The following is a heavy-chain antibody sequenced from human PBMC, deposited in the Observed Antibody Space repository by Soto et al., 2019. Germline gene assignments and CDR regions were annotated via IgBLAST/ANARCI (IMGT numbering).Heavy chain of an antibody. CDR1: GDSISSADYS. J-gene: IGHJ5*02. Sequence: TLTLTWSVSGDSISSADYSWTCFLQTPGKGLESLGYVFRSGSTWYNPSLQSRVAISVDTSKNQFSLRLTSVTAADTALYYCARGLGYCSTTTCSEDWFDPWGPGNLVTV. CDR2: VFRSGST. V-gene: IGHV4-30-2*01. CDR3: ARGLGYCSTTTCSEDWFDP. D-gene: IGHD2-2*01.